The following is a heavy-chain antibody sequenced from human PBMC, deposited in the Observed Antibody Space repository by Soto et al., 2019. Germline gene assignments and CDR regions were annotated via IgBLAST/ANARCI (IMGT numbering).Heavy chain of an antibody. CDR3: VTVAIGSAPPY. CDR2: ISFSSRII. CDR1: GFTFSSYS. V-gene: IGHV3-48*01. J-gene: IGHJ4*02. Sequence: EVQLVESGGGLVQPGGSLRLSCAASGFTFSSYSMNWVRQAPGKGLEWVSYISFSSRIIHYADSVKGRFTISRDNAKKSLYLQMTGLRAEDRAVNYCVTVAIGSAPPYGGQGSLVTVSP. D-gene: IGHD6-25*01.